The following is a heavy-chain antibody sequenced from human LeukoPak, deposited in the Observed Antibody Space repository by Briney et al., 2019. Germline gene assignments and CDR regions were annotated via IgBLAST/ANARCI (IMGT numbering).Heavy chain of an antibody. D-gene: IGHD6-13*01. CDR3: ARDLQQLVQVLFDY. V-gene: IGHV4-38-2*02. Sequence: SETLSLTCTVSNSSISSGYYWGWIRQPPGTGLEWIGSIFRSGNTYYNPSLKSRITISVDTSKNQFSLKLSSVTAADTAVYYCARDLQQLVQVLFDYWGQGTLVTVSS. J-gene: IGHJ4*02. CDR1: NSSISSGYY. CDR2: IFRSGNT.